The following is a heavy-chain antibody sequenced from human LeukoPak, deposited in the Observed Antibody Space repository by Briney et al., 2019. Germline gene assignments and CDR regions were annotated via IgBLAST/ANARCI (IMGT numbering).Heavy chain of an antibody. CDR1: GFSLSTIGMR. J-gene: IGHJ5*02. CDR2: IDWDDDK. CDR3: ARSQFCSGNSCYSRDWFDT. V-gene: IGHV2-70*04. Sequence: SGPALVKPTQTLTLTCTFSGFSLSTIGMRVSWIRQPPGKALEWLARIDWDDDKFYSTSLKTRLTISKDLSKNQVVLTMTNMDPVDTATYYCARSQFCSGNSCYSRDWFDTWGQGTLVTVSS. D-gene: IGHD2-15*01.